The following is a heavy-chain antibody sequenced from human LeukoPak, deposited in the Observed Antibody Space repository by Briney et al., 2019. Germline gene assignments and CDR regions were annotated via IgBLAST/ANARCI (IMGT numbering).Heavy chain of an antibody. CDR2: IYHSGST. D-gene: IGHD3-3*01. CDR3: ASSLWSGYYAKFDP. J-gene: IGHJ5*02. CDR1: CYSISSGYY. V-gene: IGHV4-38-2*02. Sequence: SETLSLTCTVSCYSISSGYYWGWIRQPPGKGLEWIGSIYHSGSTYYNPSLKSRVTISVDTSKNQFSLKLSSVTAADTAVYYCASSLWSGYYAKFDPWGQGTLVTVSS.